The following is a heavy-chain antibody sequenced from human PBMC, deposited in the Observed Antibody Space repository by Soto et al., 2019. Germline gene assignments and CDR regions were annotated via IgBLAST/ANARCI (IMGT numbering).Heavy chain of an antibody. J-gene: IGHJ4*02. Sequence: PGGSLRLSCAASGFTFSSYGINWVRQAPWKGLEWVSSISSSSTYIYYADSVKGRSTISRENAKNSLYLQMNSLRAEDTAVYYCARGRLEWELEHFDYWGQGILVAVSS. CDR2: ISSSSTYI. V-gene: IGHV3-21*01. D-gene: IGHD1-26*01. CDR3: ARGRLEWELEHFDY. CDR1: GFTFSSYG.